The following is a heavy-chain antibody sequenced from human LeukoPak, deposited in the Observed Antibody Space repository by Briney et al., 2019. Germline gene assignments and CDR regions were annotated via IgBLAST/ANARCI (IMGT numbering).Heavy chain of an antibody. Sequence: GGSLRLSCAASGFTFSDYSMNWVRQAPGKGLEWVSYIGANSITIYYADSVKGRFTISRDSAKNSLLLQMNSLRDEDTAVYYCARGYSFAYTFWGQGTLVTVSS. D-gene: IGHD5-18*01. CDR2: IGANSITI. CDR1: GFTFSDYS. CDR3: ARGYSFAYTF. J-gene: IGHJ4*02. V-gene: IGHV3-48*02.